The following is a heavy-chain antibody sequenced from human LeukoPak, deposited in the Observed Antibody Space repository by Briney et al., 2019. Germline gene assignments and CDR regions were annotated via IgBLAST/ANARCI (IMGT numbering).Heavy chain of an antibody. J-gene: IGHJ4*02. CDR2: MFPDGRT. D-gene: IGHD4-17*01. CDR3: ARTNPVYGDYDY. CDR1: GFSVNDNY. Sequence: GGSLRLSCAVSGFSVNDNYMSWVRQAPGKGLQWVSVMFPDGRTYYADSVKGRFTISRDLAGNTLLLQMHSLRADDTAVHYCARTNPVYGDYDYWGQGTLVTVSS. V-gene: IGHV3-53*01.